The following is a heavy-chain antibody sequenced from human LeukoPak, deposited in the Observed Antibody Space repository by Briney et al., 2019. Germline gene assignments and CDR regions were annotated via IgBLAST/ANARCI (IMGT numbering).Heavy chain of an antibody. V-gene: IGHV3-66*04. J-gene: IGHJ3*02. Sequence: GGSLRLSCAASGFTVSSNYISWVRQAPGKGLEWVSLIYSGGSTYYADSVKGRFTISRDNSKNTLYLQMSSLRPEDTAVYYCARQPPEALIWPDAFDIWGQGTMVTVSS. D-gene: IGHD3/OR15-3a*01. CDR3: ARQPPEALIWPDAFDI. CDR1: GFTVSSNY. CDR2: IYSGGST.